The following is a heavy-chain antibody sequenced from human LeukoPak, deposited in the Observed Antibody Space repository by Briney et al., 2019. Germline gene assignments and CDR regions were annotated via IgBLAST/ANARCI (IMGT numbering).Heavy chain of an antibody. D-gene: IGHD3-22*01. CDR1: GGSFSGYY. CDR3: ARRAYYYDSSGYGTLIDY. V-gene: IGHV4-34*01. J-gene: IGHJ4*02. Sequence: PSETLSLTCAVYGGSFSGYYWSWIRQPPGKRLEWVGEINHSGSTNYNPSLKSRVTISVDTSKNQFSLKLSPVTAADTAVYYCARRAYYYDSSGYGTLIDYWGQGTLVTVSS. CDR2: INHSGST.